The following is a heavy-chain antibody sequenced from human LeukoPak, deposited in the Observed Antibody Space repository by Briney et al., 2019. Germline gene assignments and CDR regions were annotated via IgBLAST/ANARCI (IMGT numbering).Heavy chain of an antibody. J-gene: IGHJ6*03. Sequence: SETLSLTCTVSGGSISSYYWSWIRQPPGKGLEWIGYIYYSGSTNYNPSLKSRVTISVDTSKNQFSLKLSSVTAADTAVYYCARSPADYYYYYMDVWGKGTTVTVSS. CDR3: ARSPADYYYYYMDV. D-gene: IGHD6-13*01. CDR2: IYYSGST. CDR1: GGSISSYY. V-gene: IGHV4-59*01.